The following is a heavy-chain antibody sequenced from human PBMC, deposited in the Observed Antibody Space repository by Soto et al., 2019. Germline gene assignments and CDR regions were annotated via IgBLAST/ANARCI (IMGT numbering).Heavy chain of an antibody. Sequence: ASVKVSCKXSGYTFTGYYMHWVRQAPGQGLEWMGCINPNSGGTNYAQKFQGRVTMTRDTSSSTASMELRRLRSDDTAVYYCARALTTARVYWCQGALVPVSS. CDR2: INPNSGGT. CDR3: ARALTTARVY. V-gene: IGHV1-2*02. J-gene: IGHJ4*02. CDR1: GYTFTGYY. D-gene: IGHD6-6*01.